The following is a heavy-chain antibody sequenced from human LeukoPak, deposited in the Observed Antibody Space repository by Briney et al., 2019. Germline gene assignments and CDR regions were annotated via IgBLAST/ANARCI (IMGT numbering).Heavy chain of an antibody. J-gene: IGHJ4*02. D-gene: IGHD6-13*01. CDR3: ARAAGAAGGQYFDY. CDR2: IYSNGDT. Sequence: SETLSLTRTVSGGSISGYYWSWIRQPAGQGLEWIGRIYSNGDTRYNPSLKSRVTMSVDTSKNQPSLKLGPVTAADTAVYYCARAAGAAGGQYFDYWGQGTLVTVSS. CDR1: GGSISGYY. V-gene: IGHV4-4*07.